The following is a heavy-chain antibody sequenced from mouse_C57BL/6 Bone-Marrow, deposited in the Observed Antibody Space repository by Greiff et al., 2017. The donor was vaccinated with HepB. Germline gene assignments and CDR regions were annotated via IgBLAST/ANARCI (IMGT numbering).Heavy chain of an antibody. CDR2: INPSTGGT. D-gene: IGHD2-4*01. V-gene: IGHV1-42*01. CDR1: GYSFTGYY. J-gene: IGHJ3*01. Sequence: EVHLVESGPELVKPGASVKISCKASGYSFTGYYMNWVKQSPEKSLEWIGEINPSTGGTTYNQKFKAKATLTVDKSSSTAYMQLKSLTSEDSAVYYCARDYRFAYWGQGTLVTVSA. CDR3: ARDYRFAY.